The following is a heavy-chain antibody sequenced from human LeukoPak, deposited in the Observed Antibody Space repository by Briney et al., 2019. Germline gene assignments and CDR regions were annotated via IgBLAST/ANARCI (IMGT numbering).Heavy chain of an antibody. J-gene: IGHJ4*02. Sequence: EASVKVSCKASGGTFSSYAISWVRQAPGQGLEWMGGIIPIFGTANYAQKFQGRVTITADESTSTAYMELSSLRSEDTAVYYCARGRKHDYGGNTFDYWGQGTLVTVSS. V-gene: IGHV1-69*13. CDR1: GGTFSSYA. CDR2: IIPIFGTA. D-gene: IGHD4-23*01. CDR3: ARGRKHDYGGNTFDY.